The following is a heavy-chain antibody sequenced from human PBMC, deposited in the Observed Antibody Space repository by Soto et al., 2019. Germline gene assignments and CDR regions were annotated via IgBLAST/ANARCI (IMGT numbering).Heavy chain of an antibody. V-gene: IGHV4-31*03. CDR2: IYYSGST. CDR3: ARVHSPTVITVYYIDY. CDR1: GGSISSGGYY. D-gene: IGHD4-17*01. J-gene: IGHJ4*02. Sequence: QVQLQESGPGLVKPSQTLSLTCTVSGGSISSGGYYWSWIRQLPGKGLEWIGYIYYSGSTYYNPSLKSRITISVDTSNNQFFLKLSSVTAADTAVYYRARVHSPTVITVYYIDYWGQGTLVTVSS.